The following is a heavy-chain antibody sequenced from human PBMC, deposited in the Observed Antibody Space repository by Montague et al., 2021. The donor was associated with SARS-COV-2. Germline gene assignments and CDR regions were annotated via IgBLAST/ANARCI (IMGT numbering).Heavy chain of an antibody. CDR2: VYTRGNT. V-gene: IGHV4-61*09. J-gene: IGHJ5*02. CDR1: GVSINIGTYY. Sequence: TLSLTCTVSGVSINIGTYYWSWIRQPAGKGLEWIGHVYTRGNTSYNPSLKSRATLSVDTSKNHFSLKLTSVTAADTAVYFCMTPGLSWERWVDPWGQGTLVAVSS. CDR3: MTPGLSWERWVDP. D-gene: IGHD1-14*01.